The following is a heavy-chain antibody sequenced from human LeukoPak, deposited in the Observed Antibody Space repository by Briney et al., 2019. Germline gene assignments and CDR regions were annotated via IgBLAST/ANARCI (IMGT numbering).Heavy chain of an antibody. J-gene: IGHJ4*02. CDR1: GFTFDEHD. D-gene: IGHD3-3*01. CDR3: GKDIEHYDFWSGFEY. CDR2: ISKDGGNK. V-gene: IGHV3-43*02. Sequence: TGGSLRLSCAAPGFTFDEHDMFWVRQVPGKGLEWVCLISKDGGNKQYADSVKGRFSVSRDNNKKSLYLQMNSLRTEDTAFYYCGKDIEHYDFWSGFEYRGQGTLVTVSS.